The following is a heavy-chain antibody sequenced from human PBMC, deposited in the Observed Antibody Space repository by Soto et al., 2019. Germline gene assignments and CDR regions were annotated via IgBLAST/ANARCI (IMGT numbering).Heavy chain of an antibody. V-gene: IGHV1-46*01. CDR2: INPSGGST. J-gene: IGHJ4*02. D-gene: IGHD3-22*01. CDR3: ARDIQETGVFPISSGYYLSSCDY. CDR1: GYTFTSYY. Sequence: GASVKVSCKASGYTFTSYYMHWVRQAPGQGLGWMGIINPSGGSTSYAQKFQGRVTMTRDPSTSTVYMELSSLRSEDTAVYYCARDIQETGVFPISSGYYLSSCDYWGQGTLVTVSS.